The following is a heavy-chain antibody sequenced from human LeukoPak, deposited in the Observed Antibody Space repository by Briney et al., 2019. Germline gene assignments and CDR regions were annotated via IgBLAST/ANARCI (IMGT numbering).Heavy chain of an antibody. CDR2: ISWNSGSI. D-gene: IGHD6-13*01. J-gene: IGHJ2*01. V-gene: IGHV3-9*01. CDR3: AKVPGYRSSSGWYFDL. CDR1: GFTFSDYY. Sequence: PGGSLRLSCAASGFTFSDYYMSWIRQAPGKGLEWVSGISWNSGSIGYADSVKGRFTISRDNAKNSLYLQMNSLRAEDTALYYCAKVPGYRSSSGWYFDLWGRGTLVTVSS.